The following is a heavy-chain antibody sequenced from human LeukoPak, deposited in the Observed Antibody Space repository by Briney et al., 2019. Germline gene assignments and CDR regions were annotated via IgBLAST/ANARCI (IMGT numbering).Heavy chain of an antibody. V-gene: IGHV3-53*01. Sequence: GGSLRLSCAASGFTVSNNYLSWVRQAPGKGVEWVSIIYTDGGTYYADSVKGRFTISRDNSKNTLYLQMNSLRADDTAVYYCARVRPWVFDYWGQGTLVTVSS. CDR2: IYTDGGT. CDR1: GFTVSNNY. J-gene: IGHJ4*02. CDR3: ARVRPWVFDY.